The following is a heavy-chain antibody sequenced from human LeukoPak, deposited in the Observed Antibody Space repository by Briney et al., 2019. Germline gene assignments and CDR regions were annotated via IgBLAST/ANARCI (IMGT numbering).Heavy chain of an antibody. D-gene: IGHD3-10*01. CDR3: TRAGSGSSYDS. Sequence: PGGSLRLSCAASGFTFSSYAMSWVRQAPGKGLVWVSLINSDGTSTIYADSVKGRFTISRDTAKNTLYLEMNRLRADDTAVYYCTRAGSGSSYDSWGQGTLVTVSS. CDR1: GFTFSSYA. CDR2: INSDGTST. J-gene: IGHJ4*02. V-gene: IGHV3-74*01.